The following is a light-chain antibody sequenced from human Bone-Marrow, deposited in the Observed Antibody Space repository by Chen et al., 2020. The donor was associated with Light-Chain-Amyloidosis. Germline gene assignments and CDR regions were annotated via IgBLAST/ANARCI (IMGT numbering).Light chain of an antibody. CDR3: QSADSSGTYEVI. J-gene: IGLJ2*01. Sequence: SYELTPPTSVSVPPGQTARTTCSGDALPTKYAYWYQQKPGQAPVLVIHRDTERPSGISEQFSGSSSGTTATVTISGVQAEDEADYHCQSADSSGTYEVIFGGGTKLTVL. V-gene: IGLV3-25*03. CDR1: ALPTKY. CDR2: RDT.